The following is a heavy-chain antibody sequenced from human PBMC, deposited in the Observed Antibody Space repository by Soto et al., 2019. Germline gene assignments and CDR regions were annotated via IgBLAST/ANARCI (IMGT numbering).Heavy chain of an antibody. J-gene: IGHJ1*01. V-gene: IGHV3-53*04. CDR2: IYSGGST. CDR1: GFTVSSNY. Sequence: EVQLVESGGGLVQPGGSLRLSCAASGFTVSSNYMSWVRQAPGKGLEWVSVIYSGGSTYYADSVKGRFTISRHNSKNTLYLQMNSLRAEDTAVYYCARGIAAAGTEYFQHWGHGTLVTVSS. D-gene: IGHD6-13*01. CDR3: ARGIAAAGTEYFQH.